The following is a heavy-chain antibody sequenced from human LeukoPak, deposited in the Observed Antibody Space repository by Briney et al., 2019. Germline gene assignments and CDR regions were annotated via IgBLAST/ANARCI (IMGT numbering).Heavy chain of an antibody. CDR3: ARVWFGEIGAFDI. V-gene: IGHV3-48*02. CDR1: GFTFSSYS. Sequence: GGSLRLSCAASGFTFSSYSMNWVRQAPGKGLEWVSYISSSSSTIDYADSVKGRFTISRDNAKNSLYLQMNSLRDEDTAVYYCARVWFGEIGAFDIWGQGTMVTVSS. CDR2: ISSSSSTI. D-gene: IGHD3-10*01. J-gene: IGHJ3*02.